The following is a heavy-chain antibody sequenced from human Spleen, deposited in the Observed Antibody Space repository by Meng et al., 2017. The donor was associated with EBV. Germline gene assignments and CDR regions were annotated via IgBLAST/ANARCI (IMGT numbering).Heavy chain of an antibody. Sequence: QGQLGGAGPGLVTPPGTLPLTCAVSGDSISSSNWWTWVRQPPGKGLEWIGEIHHRGSANYNPSLKSQVTFSLDKSKNHFSLNLTSVTAADTAVYYCARLGRGYSGYDTAYWGQGTLVTVSS. J-gene: IGHJ4*02. CDR1: GDSISSSNW. V-gene: IGHV4-4*03. CDR2: IHHRGSA. CDR3: ARLGRGYSGYDTAY. D-gene: IGHD5-12*01.